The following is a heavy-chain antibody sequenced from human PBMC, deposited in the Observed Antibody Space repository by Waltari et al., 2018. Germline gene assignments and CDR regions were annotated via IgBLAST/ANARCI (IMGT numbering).Heavy chain of an antibody. D-gene: IGHD6-13*01. CDR2: IYYSGST. J-gene: IGHJ4*03. Sequence: QVQLQESGPGLVKPSQTLSLTCTVPGGSISRGGYYWSWIRQHPGKGLEWIGYIYYSGSTYYNPSLKSRVTISVDTSKNQFSLKLSSVTAADTAVYYCASGIAAAGTRWYFDYWGQGTMVTVSS. CDR1: GGSISRGGYY. V-gene: IGHV4-31*03. CDR3: ASGIAAAGTRWYFDY.